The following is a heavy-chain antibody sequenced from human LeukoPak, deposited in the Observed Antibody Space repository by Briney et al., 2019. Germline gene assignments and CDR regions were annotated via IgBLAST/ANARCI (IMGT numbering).Heavy chain of an antibody. Sequence: GGSLRLSCAASGFTFSSYAMHWVRQAPGKGLEYVSAISSNGGSTYYANSVKGRFTFSRDNAMNSLFLQMNSLRAEDTAVYYCARDVHGGAFDYWGQGTLVTVSS. D-gene: IGHD4-23*01. CDR1: GFTFSSYA. J-gene: IGHJ4*02. CDR2: ISSNGGST. CDR3: ARDVHGGAFDY. V-gene: IGHV3-64*01.